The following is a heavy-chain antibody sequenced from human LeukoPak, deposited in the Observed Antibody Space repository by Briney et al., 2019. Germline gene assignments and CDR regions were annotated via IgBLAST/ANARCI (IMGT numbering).Heavy chain of an antibody. V-gene: IGHV4-59*08. CDR1: GGSISSYY. Sequence: PSETLSLTCTVTGGSISSYYWSWIRQPPGKGLEWIGYIYYSGSTNYNPSLKSRVTMSVDTSRNQFSLKLTSLPAADTAVYYCARVPARDYNWYFDLWGRGTLVTVSS. CDR2: IYYSGST. CDR3: ARVPARDYNWYFDL. D-gene: IGHD4-11*01. J-gene: IGHJ2*01.